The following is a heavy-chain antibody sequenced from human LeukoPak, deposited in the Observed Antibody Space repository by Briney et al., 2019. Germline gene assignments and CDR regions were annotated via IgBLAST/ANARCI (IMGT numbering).Heavy chain of an antibody. CDR1: GYTFTSYD. Sequence: ASVKVSCKASGYTFTSYDINWVRQATGQGLEWMGWMNPNSGNTGYAQEFQGRVTMTRNTSISTAYMELSSLRSEDTAVYYCARGVSIAAAGTGDYWGQGTLVTVSS. D-gene: IGHD6-13*01. V-gene: IGHV1-8*01. J-gene: IGHJ4*02. CDR3: ARGVSIAAAGTGDY. CDR2: MNPNSGNT.